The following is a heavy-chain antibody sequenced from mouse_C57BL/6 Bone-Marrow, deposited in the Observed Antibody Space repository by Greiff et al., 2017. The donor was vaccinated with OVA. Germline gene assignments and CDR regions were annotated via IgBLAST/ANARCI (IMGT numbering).Heavy chain of an antibody. V-gene: IGHV1-5*01. Sequence: DVKLQESGTVLARPGASVKMSCKTSGYTFTSYWMHWVKQRPGQGLEWIGAIYPGNSDTSYNQKFKGKAKLTAVTSASTAYMELSSLTNEDSAVYYCTRGTVVATDWYFDVWGTGTTVTVSS. CDR1: GYTFTSYW. D-gene: IGHD1-1*01. CDR2: IYPGNSDT. J-gene: IGHJ1*03. CDR3: TRGTVVATDWYFDV.